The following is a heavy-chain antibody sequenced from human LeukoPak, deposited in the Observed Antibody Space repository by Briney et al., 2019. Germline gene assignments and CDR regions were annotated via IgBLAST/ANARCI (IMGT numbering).Heavy chain of an antibody. CDR3: ARDHCSSTSCYFDY. V-gene: IGHV3-21*01. D-gene: IGHD2-2*01. Sequence: GGSLRLSCAASGFTFSSYSMNWVRQAPGKGLEWVSSISSSSSSYIYYADSVKGRFTISRDNAKNSLYLQMNSLRAEDTAVYYCARDHCSSTSCYFDYWGQGTLVTVSS. CDR2: ISSSSSSYI. CDR1: GFTFSSYS. J-gene: IGHJ4*02.